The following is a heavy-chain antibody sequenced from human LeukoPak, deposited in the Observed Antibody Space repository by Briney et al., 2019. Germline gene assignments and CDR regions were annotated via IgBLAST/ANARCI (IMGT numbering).Heavy chain of an antibody. CDR1: GFTFSSYS. CDR3: AQDIGYYYGSKSYYGY. V-gene: IGHV3-21*04. D-gene: IGHD3-10*01. J-gene: IGHJ4*02. CDR2: ISSSSSYI. Sequence: GGSLRLSCAASGFTFSSYSMNWVRQAPGKGLEWVSSISSSSSYIYYADSVKGRFTISRDNSKNTLYLHMNSLRAEDTAVHYCAQDIGYYYGSKSYYGYWGQGTLVTVSS.